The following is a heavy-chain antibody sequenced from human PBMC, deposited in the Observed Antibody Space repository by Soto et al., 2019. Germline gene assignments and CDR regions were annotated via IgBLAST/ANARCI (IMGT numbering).Heavy chain of an antibody. J-gene: IGHJ5*02. D-gene: IGHD6-6*01. CDR1: GGSMSSGGYS. CDR2: IYHSGRT. CDR3: ARERGYSSSSNWFDP. Sequence: QLQLQESGSGLVKPSQTLSLTCAVSGGSMSSGGYSWSWIRQPPGKGLEWIGYIYHSGRTYYNPSLNSRFTISVDRSKNQFSMKLSSVTAADTAVYYCARERGYSSSSNWFDPWGQGTLVTVSS. V-gene: IGHV4-30-2*01.